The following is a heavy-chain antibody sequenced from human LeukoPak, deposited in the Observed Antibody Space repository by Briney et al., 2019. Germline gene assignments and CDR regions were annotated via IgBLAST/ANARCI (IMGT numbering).Heavy chain of an antibody. D-gene: IGHD2-8*02. Sequence: GGSLRLSCAASGFTFSIYAMTWVRQTPGKGLEWVSAISGSGGSTYYADSVKGRFTISRDNSKNTLYLQMNSLRAEDTAVYYCAKAGYYYMDVWGKGTTVTVSS. V-gene: IGHV3-23*01. CDR3: AKAGYYYMDV. J-gene: IGHJ6*03. CDR1: GFTFSIYA. CDR2: ISGSGGST.